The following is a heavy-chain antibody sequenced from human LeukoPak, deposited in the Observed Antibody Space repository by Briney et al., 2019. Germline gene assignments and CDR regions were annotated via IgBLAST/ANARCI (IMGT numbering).Heavy chain of an antibody. CDR1: GFTFSDYY. V-gene: IGHV3-7*01. D-gene: IGHD6-13*01. J-gene: IGHJ4*02. Sequence: GGSLRLSCAASGFTFSDYYMSWVRQAPGKGLEWVAHIKYDGGEKFYVDSVKGRFTISRDNAKNSLYLQMNSLRVEDTAVYYCAREGGRYSSSWRAVGVYWGQGTLVTVSS. CDR3: AREGGRYSSSWRAVGVY. CDR2: IKYDGGEK.